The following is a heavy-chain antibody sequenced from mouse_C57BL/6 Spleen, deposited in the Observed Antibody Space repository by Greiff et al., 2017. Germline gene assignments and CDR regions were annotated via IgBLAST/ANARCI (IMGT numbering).Heavy chain of an antibody. CDR1: GYTFTDYY. Sequence: VQLQPSGAELVRPGASVTLSCKASGYTFTDYYINWVKQRPGQGLEWIARIYPGSGNTYYNEKFKGKATLTAEKSSSTAYMQLSSLTSEDSAVYVCGRGGYDYLFAYWGQGTLVTVSA. CDR2: IYPGSGNT. D-gene: IGHD2-4*01. J-gene: IGHJ3*01. V-gene: IGHV1-76*01. CDR3: GRGGYDYLFAY.